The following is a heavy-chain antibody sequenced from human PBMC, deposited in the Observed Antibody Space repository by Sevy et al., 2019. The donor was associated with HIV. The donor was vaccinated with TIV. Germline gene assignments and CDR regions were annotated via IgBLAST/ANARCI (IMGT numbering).Heavy chain of an antibody. J-gene: IGHJ3*01. CDR1: GFTFSNYA. Sequence: GGSLRLSCAGSGFTFSNYAMHWVRQAPGKGLECVAGLWSHGRREYYADFAKGRFTISRDNSKNTVYLHMDSLRTDDTAVYYCPKEDDAFDVWGHGTMVTVSS. V-gene: IGHV3-33*03. CDR2: LWSHGRRE. CDR3: PKEDDAFDV.